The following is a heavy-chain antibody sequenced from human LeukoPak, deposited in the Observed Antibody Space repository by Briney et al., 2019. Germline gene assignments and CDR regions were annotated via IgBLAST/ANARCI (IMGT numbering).Heavy chain of an antibody. CDR3: AREGKAARYYYYMDV. D-gene: IGHD6-6*01. CDR2: IYTSGSI. J-gene: IGHJ6*03. CDR1: GGSISSYY. V-gene: IGHV4-4*07. Sequence: SETLSLTCTVSGGSISSYYWSWIRQPAGKGLEWIGRIYTSGSINYNPSLKSRVTMSVDTSKNQFSLKLSSVTAADTAVYYCAREGKAARYYYYMDVWGKGTTVTVSS.